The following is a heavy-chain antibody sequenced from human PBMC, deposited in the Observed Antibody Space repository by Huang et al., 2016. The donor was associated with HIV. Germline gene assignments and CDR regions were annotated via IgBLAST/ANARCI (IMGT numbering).Heavy chain of an antibody. Sequence: QLRESGPGLVTPSETLSLPCSASGPSMTTSTFYWGWFRQPPGRGSEGIGSVYLIGNTYYNPSLKSRFTISIDTANKQYSMRLTSVTAADTAVYFCAREVRSVDTDRPDGYYYRGLDVWGQGTTVIVSS. CDR3: AREVRSVDTDRPDGYYYRGLDV. CDR1: GPSMTTSTFY. J-gene: IGHJ6*02. CDR2: VYLIGNT. V-gene: IGHV4-39*02. D-gene: IGHD2-2*03.